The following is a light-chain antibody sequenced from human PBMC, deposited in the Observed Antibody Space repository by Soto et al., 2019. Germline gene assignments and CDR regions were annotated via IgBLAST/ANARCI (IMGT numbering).Light chain of an antibody. Sequence: QPVLTQPPSASGTPGQRVTISCSGSSSNIGSNTVNWYQQLPGTAPKLLIYSNNQRPSGVPDRFSGYKSGTSASLAISGLQSEDEADYYCAAWDDSLNGWVFGGGTKLTVL. CDR1: SSNIGSNT. CDR3: AAWDDSLNGWV. V-gene: IGLV1-44*01. J-gene: IGLJ3*02. CDR2: SNN.